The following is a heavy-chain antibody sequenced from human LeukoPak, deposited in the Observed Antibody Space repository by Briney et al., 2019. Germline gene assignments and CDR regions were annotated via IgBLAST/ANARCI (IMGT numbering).Heavy chain of an antibody. J-gene: IGHJ4*02. CDR2: IYSGDSDI. D-gene: IGHD2-15*01. V-gene: IGHV5-51*01. Sequence: GASRQISGEGAGSIFTSSWIGGGRPLRGKGVEGMGIIYSGDSDIRDNPSFQVQVTISAAKSITTAYLQWSSLKASDTAIYYCARGLYCSGASCRFDYWGQGTLVTVSS. CDR1: GSIFTSSW. CDR3: ARGLYCSGASCRFDY.